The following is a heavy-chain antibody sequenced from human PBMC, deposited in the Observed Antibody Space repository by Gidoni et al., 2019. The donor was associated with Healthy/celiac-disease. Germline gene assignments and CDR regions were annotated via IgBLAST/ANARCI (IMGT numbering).Heavy chain of an antibody. V-gene: IGHV1-69*01. CDR1: GGPFSSYA. CDR3: ARDQGSRVYCGGDCYSFDY. J-gene: IGHJ4*02. CDR2: IIPIFGTA. D-gene: IGHD2-21*01. Sequence: QVQLVQSGAEVKKPGSSVKVSCKASGGPFSSYAISWVRQAPGQGLEWMGGIIPIFGTANYAQKFQGRVTITADESTSTAYMELSSLRSEDTAVYYCARDQGSRVYCGGDCYSFDYWGQGTLVTVSS.